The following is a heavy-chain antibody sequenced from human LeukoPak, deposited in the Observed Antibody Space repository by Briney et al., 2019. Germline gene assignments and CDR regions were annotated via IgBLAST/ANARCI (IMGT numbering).Heavy chain of an antibody. J-gene: IGHJ3*02. CDR3: ARTAPKKTYYYDSSGRPNAFDI. CDR1: GFTFSSYS. CDR2: ISSSSSTI. V-gene: IGHV3-48*04. Sequence: GGSLRLSCAASGFTFSSYSMNWVRQAPGKGLEWVSYISSSSSTIYYADSVKGRFTISRDNAKNSLYLQMNSLRAEDTAVYYCARTAPKKTYYYDSSGRPNAFDIWGQGTMVTVSS. D-gene: IGHD3-22*01.